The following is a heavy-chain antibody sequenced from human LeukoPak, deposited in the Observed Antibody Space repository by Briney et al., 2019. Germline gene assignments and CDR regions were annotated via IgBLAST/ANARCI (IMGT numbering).Heavy chain of an antibody. CDR2: IYYSGST. Sequence: PSETLSLTCTVSSGSISSYYWSWIGQPPGKGLEWIGYIYYSGSTNYNPSLKSRVTISVDTSKNQFSLKLSSVTAADTAAYYCAGARGYYYYMDVWGKGTTVTVSS. CDR1: SGSISSYY. D-gene: IGHD3-10*01. V-gene: IGHV4-59*01. CDR3: AGARGYYYYMDV. J-gene: IGHJ6*03.